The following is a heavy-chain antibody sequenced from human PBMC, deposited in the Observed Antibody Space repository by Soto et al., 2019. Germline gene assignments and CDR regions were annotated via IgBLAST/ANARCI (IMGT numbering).Heavy chain of an antibody. Sequence: QVELMQSGAEVKKPGSSVKVSCTTSGGTLSTHPISWVRQAPGHGLEWMAMIIPFYGSSNHAQKFQGRFTITVDESTNTVYMTLSSLTSEDTAVYYFARDASRVSHYYGLDVWGQGTTVTVSS. J-gene: IGHJ6*02. V-gene: IGHV1-69*18. CDR1: GGTLSTHP. CDR2: IIPFYGSS. CDR3: ARDASRVSHYYGLDV.